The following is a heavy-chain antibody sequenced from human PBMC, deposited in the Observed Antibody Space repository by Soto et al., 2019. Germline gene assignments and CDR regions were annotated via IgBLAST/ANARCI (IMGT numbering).Heavy chain of an antibody. D-gene: IGHD1-1*01. CDR1: GASISGFY. CDR2: IYATGTT. Sequence: ETLSLTCTVSGASISGFYWSWIRKSAGKGLGWIGRIYATGTTDYNPSLKSRVMMSVDTSKKQFSLKLRSVTAADTAVYYCVRDGTKTLRDWFDPWGQGISVTVSS. V-gene: IGHV4-4*07. J-gene: IGHJ5*02. CDR3: VRDGTKTLRDWFDP.